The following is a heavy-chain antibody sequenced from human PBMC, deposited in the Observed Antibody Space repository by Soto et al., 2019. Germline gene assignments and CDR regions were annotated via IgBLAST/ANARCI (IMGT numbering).Heavy chain of an antibody. D-gene: IGHD3-9*01. J-gene: IGHJ4*02. Sequence: PGGSLRLSCAAPGFTFSSYAMSWVRQAPGKGLEWVSAISGSGGSTYYADSVKGRFTISRDNSKNTLYLQMNSLRAEDTAVYYCAKTRSTDWLSLTYYFDYWGQGTLVTVSS. V-gene: IGHV3-23*01. CDR1: GFTFSSYA. CDR3: AKTRSTDWLSLTYYFDY. CDR2: ISGSGGST.